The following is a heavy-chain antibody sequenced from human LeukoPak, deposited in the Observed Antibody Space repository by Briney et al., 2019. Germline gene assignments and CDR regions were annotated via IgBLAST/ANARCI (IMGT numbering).Heavy chain of an antibody. CDR3: AMGQTSRGYSGYDDWFDP. J-gene: IGHJ5*02. D-gene: IGHD5-12*01. Sequence: PGRSLRLSCAASGFTFSSYGMHWVRQDPGKGLEWVAVISYDGSNKYYADSVKGRFTISRDNAKNSLYLQMNSLRAEDTALYYCAMGQTSRGYSGYDDWFDPWGQGTLVTVSS. CDR2: ISYDGSNK. V-gene: IGHV3-30*03. CDR1: GFTFSSYG.